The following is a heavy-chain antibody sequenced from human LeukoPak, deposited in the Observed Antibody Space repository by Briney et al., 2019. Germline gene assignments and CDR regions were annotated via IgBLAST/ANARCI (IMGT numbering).Heavy chain of an antibody. J-gene: IGHJ4*02. CDR2: INPNSGGT. CDR1: GYTFTDYF. D-gene: IGHD3-10*01. V-gene: IGHV1-2*02. Sequence: GASVKVSCKASGYTFTDYFIHWVRQAPGQGLEWMGWINPNSGGTNYAQKFQGRVTMTRDTFISTVYMDLSRLRSDDTAVYYCARELWFGEFYFDYWGQGTLVTVSS. CDR3: ARELWFGEFYFDY.